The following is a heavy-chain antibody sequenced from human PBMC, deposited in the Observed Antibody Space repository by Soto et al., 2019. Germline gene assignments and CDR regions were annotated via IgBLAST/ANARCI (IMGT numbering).Heavy chain of an antibody. CDR1: GGPMSSYY. J-gene: IGHJ4*02. V-gene: IGHV4-59*01. D-gene: IGHD5-12*01. Sequence: SETLSLTCTGSGGPMSSYYWSWFRQPQGKGLEWIGYIYYSGSTNYNPSLKSRVTISVDTSKNQFSLKLSSVTAADTAVYYCARCRYSGYDRSGFDYWGQGTLVTVSS. CDR2: IYYSGST. CDR3: ARCRYSGYDRSGFDY.